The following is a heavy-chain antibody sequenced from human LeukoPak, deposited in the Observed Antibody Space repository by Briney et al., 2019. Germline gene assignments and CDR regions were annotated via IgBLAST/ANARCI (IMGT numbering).Heavy chain of an antibody. CDR1: GFTFSRYR. CDR2: ISSSSSYI. V-gene: IGHV3-21*04. D-gene: IGHD3-10*01. Sequence: GGSLRLSCAASGFTFSRYRMNWVRQAPGKGLEWVSSISSSSSYIYYADSVKGRFTISRDNAKKSLYLQMNSLRAEDTAVYYCAKPPRGSGEDYWGQGTLVTVSS. CDR3: AKPPRGSGEDY. J-gene: IGHJ4*02.